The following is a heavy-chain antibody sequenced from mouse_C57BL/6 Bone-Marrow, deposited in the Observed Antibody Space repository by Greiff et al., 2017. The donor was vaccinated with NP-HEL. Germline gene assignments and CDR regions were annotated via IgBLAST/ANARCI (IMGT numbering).Heavy chain of an antibody. CDR2: IDPNSGGT. Sequence: QVQLQQPGAELVKPGASVKLSCKASGYTFTSYWMHWVKQRPGRGLEWIGRIDPNSGGTKYNEKFKSKATLTVDKPSSTAYMQRSSLTSEDSAVFYCARWGDPVVATDWYFDVWGTGTTVTVSS. D-gene: IGHD1-1*01. CDR3: ARWGDPVVATDWYFDV. J-gene: IGHJ1*03. CDR1: GYTFTSYW. V-gene: IGHV1-72*01.